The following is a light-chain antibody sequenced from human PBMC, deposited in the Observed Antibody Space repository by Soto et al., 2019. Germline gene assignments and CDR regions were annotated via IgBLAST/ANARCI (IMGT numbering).Light chain of an antibody. V-gene: IGKV1-27*01. CDR1: QGINNY. J-gene: IGKJ4*01. CDR2: AAS. Sequence: DVQLTQSPSSLSASVGDRVTITCRASQGINNYLAWYQQKPGKVPNLLIYAASTLQSGVPSRFTGSGSVTDFPLTISSLQPEVVSTYYCQKFISVPTFGGGTKVE. CDR3: QKFISVPT.